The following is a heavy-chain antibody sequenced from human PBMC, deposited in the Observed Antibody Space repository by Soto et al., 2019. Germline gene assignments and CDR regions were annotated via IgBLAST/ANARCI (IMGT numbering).Heavy chain of an antibody. CDR1: GYTFSSFG. J-gene: IGHJ4*02. V-gene: IGHV1-18*01. CDR2: VSVYNDDT. CDR3: ARTCRSGGSCYHEY. Sequence: ASVKVSCKASGYTFSSFGINWVRRAPGQGLEWVGWVSVYNDDTKYAQNFQGRVSLTTDTSTSTTYMEVGSLRSDDTAVYYCARTCRSGGSCYHEYWGEGTLVTVSS. D-gene: IGHD2-15*01.